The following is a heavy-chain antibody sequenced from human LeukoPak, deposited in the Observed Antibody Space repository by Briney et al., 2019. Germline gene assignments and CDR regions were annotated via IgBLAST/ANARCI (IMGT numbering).Heavy chain of an antibody. CDR1: GFTFSNYD. J-gene: IGHJ3*01. Sequence: GGSLRLSCAASGFTFSNYDMHWVRQTRGGGLEWVSGIGTLADTFYPNSAKSRFTISRDNAKNSLYLQMNSLRADDTAVYYCVRDQTIDSRAGPSDPFDVWGQGTMVTVSS. CDR3: VRDQTIDSRAGPSDPFDV. D-gene: IGHD3-3*01. CDR2: IGTLADT. V-gene: IGHV3-13*01.